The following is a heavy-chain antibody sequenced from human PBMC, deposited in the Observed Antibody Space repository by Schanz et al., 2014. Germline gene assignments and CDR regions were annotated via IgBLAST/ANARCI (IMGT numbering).Heavy chain of an antibody. V-gene: IGHV1-69*02. D-gene: IGHD6-19*01. Sequence: QVQLVQSGAEVMKPGSSVKVSCKASGGTFSSYTINWVRQAPGQGLEWMGRIIPILGITNVAQTFQDRVTITADKSTSTAYMELSSLRSEDTAVYYCARGLGDERWLDLNEAFDIWGQGTIVNGSS. J-gene: IGHJ3*02. CDR2: IIPILGIT. CDR3: ARGLGDERWLDLNEAFDI. CDR1: GGTFSSYT.